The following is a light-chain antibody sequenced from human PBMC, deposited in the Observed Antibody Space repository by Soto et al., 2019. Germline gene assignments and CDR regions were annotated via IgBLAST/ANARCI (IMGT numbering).Light chain of an antibody. CDR2: DVT. CDR3: SSYTSSTTVL. Sequence: VLTQPASVSGSPGQSITISCTGTSSDVGGYNYVSWYQQHPGKAPKLMIYDVTYRPPGVSDRFSGSKSGNTASLTISGLQAEDEAEYFCSSYTSSTTVLFGGGTKLTVL. V-gene: IGLV2-14*03. CDR1: SSDVGGYNY. J-gene: IGLJ2*01.